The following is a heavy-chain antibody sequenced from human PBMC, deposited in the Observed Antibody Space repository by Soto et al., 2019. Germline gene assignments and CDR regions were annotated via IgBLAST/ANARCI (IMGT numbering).Heavy chain of an antibody. Sequence: ASVKVSCKASGGTFSSYAISWVRQAPGQGLEWMGGIIPIFGTANYAQKFQGRVTITADESTSTAYMELSSLRSEDTAVYYCARGGADYYDSSGYYAVGSFDYWG. V-gene: IGHV1-69*13. CDR3: ARGGADYYDSSGYYAVGSFDY. J-gene: IGHJ4*01. CDR2: IIPIFGTA. D-gene: IGHD3-22*01. CDR1: GGTFSSYA.